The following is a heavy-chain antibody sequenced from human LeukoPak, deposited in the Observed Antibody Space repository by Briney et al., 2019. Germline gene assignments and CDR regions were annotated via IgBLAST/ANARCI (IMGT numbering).Heavy chain of an antibody. CDR3: AAGPDGDYVGIPEYFQH. CDR1: GFTFDDYA. J-gene: IGHJ1*01. V-gene: IGHV3-23*01. CDR2: ISGSGGST. Sequence: PGGSLRLSCAASGFTFDDYAMHWVRQAPGKGLEWVSAISGSGGSTYYADSVKGRFTISRDNSKNTLYLQMNSLRAEDTAVYYCAAGPDGDYVGIPEYFQHWGQGTLVTVSS. D-gene: IGHD4-17*01.